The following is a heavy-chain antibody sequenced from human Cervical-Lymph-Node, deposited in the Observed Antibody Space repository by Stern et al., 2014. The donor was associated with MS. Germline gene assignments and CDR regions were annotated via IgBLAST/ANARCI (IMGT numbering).Heavy chain of an antibody. J-gene: IGHJ4*02. Sequence: VQLVQSGAEVKKPGASVKVSCRASGYTFSSYGISWVRQAPGQGLEWMGWISGYKGNTNYAQKFQGRVTMTTDTSTSTAYMELRSLRSDDTAVYYCARGTYDFWSGYYTYWGQGTLVTVSS. V-gene: IGHV1-18*01. CDR2: ISGYKGNT. D-gene: IGHD3-3*01. CDR3: ARGTYDFWSGYYTY. CDR1: GYTFSSYG.